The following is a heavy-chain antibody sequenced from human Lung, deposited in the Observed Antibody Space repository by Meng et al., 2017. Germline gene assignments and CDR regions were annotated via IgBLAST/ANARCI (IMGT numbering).Heavy chain of an antibody. CDR2: INPNSGGT. CDR3: ARENVGDGGSDFDF. Sequence: QVQLVQVGAEVKKPGAAVKVPCKASGYTFTDYSIHWVRQAPGQGLEWMGRINPNSGGTNYVQKFQGRVTMTRDTSISTAYMELTRLRSDDTAIYYCARENVGDGGSDFDFWGRGTLVTVSS. CDR1: GYTFTDYS. V-gene: IGHV1-2*06. J-gene: IGHJ4*02. D-gene: IGHD5-12*01.